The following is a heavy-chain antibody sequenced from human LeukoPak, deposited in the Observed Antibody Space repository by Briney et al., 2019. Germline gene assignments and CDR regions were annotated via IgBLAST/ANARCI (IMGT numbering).Heavy chain of an antibody. V-gene: IGHV3-23*01. D-gene: IGHD3-22*01. CDR3: AKEPRRIGYYDSSGYYDYFDS. J-gene: IGHJ4*02. Sequence: TGGSLRLSCAASGFTFSNYAMNWVRQAPGKGLEWLSGLSRSGGSTFYADSVKGRFTISRDNSKNTLYLRMNSLRAEDTAVYYCAKEPRRIGYYDSSGYYDYFDSWGQGTLVTVSS. CDR1: GFTFSNYA. CDR2: LSRSGGST.